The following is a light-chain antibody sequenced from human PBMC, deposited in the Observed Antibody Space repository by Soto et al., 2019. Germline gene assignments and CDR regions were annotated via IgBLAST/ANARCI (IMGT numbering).Light chain of an antibody. CDR1: SSDVGGYNY. CDR3: SSYTTSNTRQIV. V-gene: IGLV2-14*03. CDR2: DVS. J-gene: IGLJ1*01. Sequence: QSALTQPASVSGSPGQSINISCTGTSSDVGGYNYVSWYQHHPGKAPKLIIYDVSNRPSGVSNPFSGSESGNTASLTISGLQPEDEADYYCSSYTTSNTRQIVFGTGTKLTVL.